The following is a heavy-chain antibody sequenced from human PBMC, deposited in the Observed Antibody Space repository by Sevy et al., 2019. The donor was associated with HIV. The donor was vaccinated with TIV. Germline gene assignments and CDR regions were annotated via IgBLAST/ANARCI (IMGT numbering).Heavy chain of an antibody. Sequence: GGSLRLSCAASGFTFSSYAMSWVRQAPGKGLEWVSAISGSGGSTYYADSVKGRFTISRDNSKNTLYLQMNSLRAEDTALYYCAKDREKLRKAYFDYWGQGTLVTVSS. V-gene: IGHV3-23*01. J-gene: IGHJ4*02. CDR3: AKDREKLRKAYFDY. CDR1: GFTFSSYA. D-gene: IGHD1-26*01. CDR2: ISGSGGST.